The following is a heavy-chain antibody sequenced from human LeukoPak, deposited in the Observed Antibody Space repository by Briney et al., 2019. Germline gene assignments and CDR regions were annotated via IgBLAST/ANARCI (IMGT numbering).Heavy chain of an antibody. J-gene: IGHJ4*02. Sequence: SETLSLTCTVSGGSISSYYWSWIRQPPGKGLEWIGYIYYSGSTNSNPSLKSRVTISVDTSKNQFSLKLSSVTAADTAVYYCARGAPKGWFGELTYYFDYWGQGTLVTVSS. D-gene: IGHD3-10*01. CDR3: ARGAPKGWFGELTYYFDY. CDR1: GGSISSYY. CDR2: IYYSGST. V-gene: IGHV4-59*01.